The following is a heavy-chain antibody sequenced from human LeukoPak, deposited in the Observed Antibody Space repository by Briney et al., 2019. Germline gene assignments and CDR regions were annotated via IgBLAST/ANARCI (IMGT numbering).Heavy chain of an antibody. J-gene: IGHJ4*02. V-gene: IGHV1-2*02. Sequence: GASLKVSCKGSGYTFTNYFIHWGRQAPGQGLEWMGWINPSSGGTNYAQKFQGRVTMTRDTSISTAYMELSSLTSGDTAVYYCARDYYGSGNRFDYWGQGTLVTVFS. D-gene: IGHD3-10*01. CDR1: GYTFTNYF. CDR2: INPSSGGT. CDR3: ARDYYGSGNRFDY.